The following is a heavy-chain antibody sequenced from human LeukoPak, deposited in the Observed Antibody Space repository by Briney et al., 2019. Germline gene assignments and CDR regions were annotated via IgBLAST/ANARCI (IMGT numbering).Heavy chain of an antibody. CDR3: ARDYGDYDGADY. J-gene: IGHJ4*02. CDR1: GYTFTSYS. Sequence: ASVKVSCKASGYTFTSYSLNWVRQAPGQGLEWMGWISAYNGNTNYAQKLQGRVTMTTDTSTSTAYMELRSLRSDDTAVYYCARDYGDYDGADYWGQGTLVTVSS. D-gene: IGHD4-17*01. V-gene: IGHV1-18*04. CDR2: ISAYNGNT.